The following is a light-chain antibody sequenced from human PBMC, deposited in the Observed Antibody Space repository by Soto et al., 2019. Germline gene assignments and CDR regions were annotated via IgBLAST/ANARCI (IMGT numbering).Light chain of an antibody. CDR1: QSVSSTY. Sequence: EMVYRLDPGALSLSPEKRATLSCRSSQSVSSTYLAWSQQKPGQAPRLLIYGASSRATGVPDRFSGRGSGTDFTLSISRLEPEDFAVYSCQQYGSSPRTFGQGTMV. CDR2: GAS. V-gene: IGKV3-20*01. J-gene: IGKJ1*01. CDR3: QQYGSSPRT.